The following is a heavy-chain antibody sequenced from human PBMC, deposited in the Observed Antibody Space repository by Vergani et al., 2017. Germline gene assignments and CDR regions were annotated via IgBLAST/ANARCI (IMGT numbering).Heavy chain of an antibody. D-gene: IGHD3-10*01. CDR1: GYTFTGYY. V-gene: IGHV1-2*02. J-gene: IGHJ6*02. CDR2: INPNSGGT. CDR3: ALTYYYGSGSSPSDYGMDV. Sequence: QVLLVQSGAEVKKPGASVKVSCKASGYTFTGYYMHWVRQAPGQGLEWMGWINPNSGGTNYAQKFQGRVTMTRDTSISTAYMELSRLRSDDTAVYYCALTYYYGSGSSPSDYGMDVWGQGTTVTVSS.